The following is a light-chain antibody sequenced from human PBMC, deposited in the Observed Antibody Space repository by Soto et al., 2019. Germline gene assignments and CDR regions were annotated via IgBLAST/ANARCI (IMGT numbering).Light chain of an antibody. J-gene: IGKJ4*01. V-gene: IGKV3-11*01. Sequence: EVVLTQSPASLSLSPGDRATLSCRADQSVSDYLAWYQQKPGQPPRLLFFDASNRATGIPARFSGSGSGTDFTLTISSLEPEDIAVYYCQQRSNWRVTFGGGTKVDIK. CDR1: QSVSDY. CDR2: DAS. CDR3: QQRSNWRVT.